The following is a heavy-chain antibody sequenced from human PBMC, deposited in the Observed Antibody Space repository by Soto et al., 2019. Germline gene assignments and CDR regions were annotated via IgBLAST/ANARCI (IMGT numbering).Heavy chain of an antibody. CDR3: ARDIAVAGTYYYYYYMDV. CDR1: GYTFTSYC. CDR2: ISAYNGNT. Sequence: ASVKVSSKASGYTFTSYCISWVRQANGKGLEWMGWISAYNGNTNYAQKLQGRVTMTTDTSTSTAYMELRSLKSDDTAVYYCARDIAVAGTYYYYYYMDVWGKGTTVTVSS. D-gene: IGHD6-19*01. V-gene: IGHV1-18*01. J-gene: IGHJ6*03.